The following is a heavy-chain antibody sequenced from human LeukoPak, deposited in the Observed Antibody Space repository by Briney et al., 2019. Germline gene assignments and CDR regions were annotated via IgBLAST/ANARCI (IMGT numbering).Heavy chain of an antibody. V-gene: IGHV1-2*02. CDR3: ARDWFVSGYYAY. Sequence: ASVKVSCKASGYLFTGYYIHWVRQAPGQGLEWMGWIDPNSGGTDYSQKFQGRVTMTRDTSGSTAHMELHRLTSDDTAMYYCARDWFVSGYYAYWGQGTLVTVSS. J-gene: IGHJ4*02. CDR2: IDPNSGGT. D-gene: IGHD3-22*01. CDR1: GYLFTGYY.